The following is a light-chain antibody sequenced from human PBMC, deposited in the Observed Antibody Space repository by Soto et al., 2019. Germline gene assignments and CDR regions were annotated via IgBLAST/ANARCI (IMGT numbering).Light chain of an antibody. J-gene: IGKJ1*01. CDR3: QQYNSYPRT. CDR1: QTISSW. Sequence: IQSPPTLALSLGDRVTLSCRASQTISSWLAWYQQKPGKAPKLLIYKASTLESGVPSRFSGSGSGAEFTLTISSLQPEDFATYYCQQYNSYPRTFGQGTKVDIK. CDR2: KAS. V-gene: IGKV1-5*03.